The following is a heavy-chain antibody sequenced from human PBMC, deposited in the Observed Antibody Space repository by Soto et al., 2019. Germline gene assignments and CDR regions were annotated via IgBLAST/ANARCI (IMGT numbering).Heavy chain of an antibody. CDR2: IYPGDSDT. CDR1: GYTFSTYW. Sequence: PGESLKSSCEGSGYTFSTYWIGWVRQIPGKGLEWMGTIYPGDSDTRYSPSFQGQVTMSADKSISTAYLQWSSLKASDPAMYYCPRQWNMVATSFGGMDVWGQGTTVTVSS. J-gene: IGHJ6*02. CDR3: PRQWNMVATSFGGMDV. D-gene: IGHD5-12*01. V-gene: IGHV5-51*01.